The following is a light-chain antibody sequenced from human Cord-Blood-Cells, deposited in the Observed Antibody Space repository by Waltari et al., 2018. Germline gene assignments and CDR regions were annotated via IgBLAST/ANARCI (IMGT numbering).Light chain of an antibody. CDR3: CSYAGSSTLV. Sequence: QSALTQPASVSGSPGQSITIPCTGTSSDVGSYNLVPWYQQHPCKAPKLMIYEGSKRPSGVSNRFSGSKSGNTASLTISGLQAEDEADYYCCSYAGSSTLVFGGGTKLTVL. CDR1: SSDVGSYNL. J-gene: IGLJ2*01. CDR2: EGS. V-gene: IGLV2-23*01.